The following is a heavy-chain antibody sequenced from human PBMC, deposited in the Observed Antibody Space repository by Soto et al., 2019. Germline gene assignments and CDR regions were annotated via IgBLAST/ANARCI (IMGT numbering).Heavy chain of an antibody. Sequence: SEPLSLTCTVSGGSITDYYWSWIRQPPGKALEWIGYGYHSVSIHYNPSLKTRVTISVDTSENQFSLRLSSVTAADTAVYYCARAFAGFGAYWYFDLWGRGTLVTVSS. D-gene: IGHD3-16*01. J-gene: IGHJ2*01. CDR2: GYHSVSI. CDR3: ARAFAGFGAYWYFDL. CDR1: GGSITDYY. V-gene: IGHV4-59*01.